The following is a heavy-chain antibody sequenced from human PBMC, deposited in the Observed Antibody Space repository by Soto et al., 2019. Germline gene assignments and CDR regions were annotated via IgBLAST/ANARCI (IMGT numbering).Heavy chain of an antibody. CDR3: ARDQGLRGDWYFDL. J-gene: IGHJ2*01. D-gene: IGHD3-10*01. Sequence: QVQLVQSGAEVKKPGSSVKVSCKASGGTFSSYAISWVRQAPGQGLEWMGGIIPIFGTENYAQKFQGRVTITADESSSTAYRELSSLRSEDTAVYYCARDQGLRGDWYFDLWGRGILATVSS. V-gene: IGHV1-69*01. CDR2: IIPIFGTE. CDR1: GGTFSSYA.